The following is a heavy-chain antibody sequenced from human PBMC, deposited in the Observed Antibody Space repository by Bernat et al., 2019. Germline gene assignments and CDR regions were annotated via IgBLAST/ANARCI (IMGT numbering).Heavy chain of an antibody. V-gene: IGHV3-23*01. Sequence: EVQLLESGGGLVQPGGSLRLSCAASGFTFSSYAITWVRQAPGKGLEWVSGISGSGGSTYYADSVKGRFTISRDNSKNTLHLQMNSLRAEDTAVYYCARGRFCSGGNCPQYYFDYWGQGTLVTVSS. D-gene: IGHD2-15*01. CDR3: ARGRFCSGGNCPQYYFDY. CDR1: GFTFSSYA. CDR2: ISGSGGST. J-gene: IGHJ4*02.